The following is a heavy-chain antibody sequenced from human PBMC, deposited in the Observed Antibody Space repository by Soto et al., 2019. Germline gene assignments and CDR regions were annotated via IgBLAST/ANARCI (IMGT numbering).Heavy chain of an antibody. Sequence: PGESLKISCKGSGYSFTSYWISWVRQMPGKGLEWMGRIDPSDSYTNYSPSFQGHVTISADKSISTAYLQWSSLKASDTAMYYCARRYPYSSYYYYYYGMDVWGQGTTVTVSS. CDR1: GYSFTSYW. J-gene: IGHJ6*02. D-gene: IGHD6-19*01. CDR2: IDPSDSYT. CDR3: ARRYPYSSYYYYYYGMDV. V-gene: IGHV5-10-1*01.